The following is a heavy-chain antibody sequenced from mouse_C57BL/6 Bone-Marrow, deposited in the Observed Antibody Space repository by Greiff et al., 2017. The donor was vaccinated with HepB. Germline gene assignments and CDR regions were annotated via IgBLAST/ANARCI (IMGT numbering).Heavy chain of an antibody. V-gene: IGHV1-19*01. Sequence: EVQLQQSGPVLVKPGASVKMSCKASGYTFTDYYMNWVKQSHGKSLEWIGVINPYNGGTSYNQKFKGKATLTVDKSSSTAYMELNSLTSEDSAVYYCARTYSNYERFAYWGQGTLVTVSA. CDR2: INPYNGGT. D-gene: IGHD2-5*01. CDR1: GYTFTDYY. J-gene: IGHJ3*01. CDR3: ARTYSNYERFAY.